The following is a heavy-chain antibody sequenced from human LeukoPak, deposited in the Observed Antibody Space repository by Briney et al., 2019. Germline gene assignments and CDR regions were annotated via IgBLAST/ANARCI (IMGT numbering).Heavy chain of an antibody. D-gene: IGHD3-22*01. V-gene: IGHV3-20*04. Sequence: PGGSLRLSCAASGFTLDDYGMSGVRQAPGKGLEWVSGINWNGGSTGYADSVKGRFTISRDNAKNSLYLQMNSLRAEDTALYYCARSANYDSSGYYSLDYWGQGTLVTVSS. CDR3: ARSANYDSSGYYSLDY. CDR1: GFTLDDYG. J-gene: IGHJ4*02. CDR2: INWNGGST.